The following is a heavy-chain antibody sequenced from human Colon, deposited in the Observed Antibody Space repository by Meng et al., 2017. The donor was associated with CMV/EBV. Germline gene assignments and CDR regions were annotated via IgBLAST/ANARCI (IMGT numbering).Heavy chain of an antibody. J-gene: IGHJ4*02. CDR3: AKAPTRRYYFDS. V-gene: IGHV3-23*01. CDR1: GFALSNYW. CDR2: ISASGYYT. Sequence: CAGSGFALSNYWMYWVRQVTGKGLEGVSVISASGYYTFYAESVKGRFTIGRDISKNTVYLQTNSLRAEDTAVYFCAKAPTRRYYFDSWGQGSLVTVSS. D-gene: IGHD5-24*01.